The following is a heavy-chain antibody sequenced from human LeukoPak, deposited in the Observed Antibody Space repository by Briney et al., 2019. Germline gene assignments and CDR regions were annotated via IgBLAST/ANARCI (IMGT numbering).Heavy chain of an antibody. J-gene: IGHJ4*02. CDR2: ISTDGYTT. CDR3: VVGGSPGY. D-gene: IGHD2-15*01. V-gene: IGHV3-74*01. CDR1: GLAFSANK. Sequence: GGSLRLSCAASGLAFSANKMHWVRQAPRKGLVWVSRISTDGYTTDYADFVQGRFTASRDNTKNTWSLEMNSLRAEDTAVYYCVVGGSPGYWGQGTLVTVSS.